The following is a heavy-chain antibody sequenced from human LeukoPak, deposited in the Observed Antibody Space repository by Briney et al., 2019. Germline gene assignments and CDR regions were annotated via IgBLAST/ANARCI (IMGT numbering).Heavy chain of an antibody. Sequence: PSETLSLTCTVSGGSISSSSYYWGWIRQPPGKGLEWIGSIYCSGSTYYNPSVKSRVTISVDMSKNQFSLKMSSVTAADTAVYYCAGSTIAAGYYFDYWGQGTLVTVSS. V-gene: IGHV4-39*01. D-gene: IGHD6-6*01. CDR1: GGSISSSSYY. CDR3: AGSTIAAGYYFDY. J-gene: IGHJ4*02. CDR2: IYCSGST.